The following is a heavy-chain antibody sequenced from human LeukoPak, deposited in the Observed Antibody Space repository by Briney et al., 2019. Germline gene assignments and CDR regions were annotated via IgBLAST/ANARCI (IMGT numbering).Heavy chain of an antibody. J-gene: IGHJ5*02. V-gene: IGHV1-2*02. CDR1: GYTFTGYY. CDR3: ARYGSGSYRVTNNWFDP. D-gene: IGHD3-10*01. CDR2: NNPNSGGT. Sequence: ASVKVSCKPSGYTFTGYYMHWVRQAPGQRLEWMGWNNPNSGGTNYAQKVQGRVTMTRDTSISTAYMELRRLRSDDTAVYYCARYGSGSYRVTNNWFDPWGQGTLVTVSS.